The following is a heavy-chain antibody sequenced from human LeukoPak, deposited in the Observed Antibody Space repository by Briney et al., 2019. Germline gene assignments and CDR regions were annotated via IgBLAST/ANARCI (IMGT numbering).Heavy chain of an antibody. Sequence: PGGSLRLSCAASGFTFSSYGMHWVRQAPGKGLEWVAFIRYDGSNKYYADSVKGRFTISRDNSKNTLYLQMNSLRSEDTAMYYCARDIPRTGRYNYGMDVWGQGTTVTVSS. CDR2: IRYDGSNK. CDR3: ARDIPRTGRYNYGMDV. CDR1: GFTFSSYG. J-gene: IGHJ6*02. D-gene: IGHD1-14*01. V-gene: IGHV3-30*02.